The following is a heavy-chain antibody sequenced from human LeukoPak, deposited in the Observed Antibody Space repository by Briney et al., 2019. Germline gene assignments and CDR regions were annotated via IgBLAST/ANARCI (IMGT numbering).Heavy chain of an antibody. CDR2: ISWNSGSI. CDR3: AKDLNGWVITGFDY. CDR1: GFTFDDYA. D-gene: IGHD1-14*01. J-gene: IGHJ4*02. V-gene: IGHV3-9*01. Sequence: GGSLRLSCAASGFTFDDYAMHWVRQAPGKGLEWVSGISWNSGSIGYADSVKGRFTISRDNAKNSLYLQMNSLRAEDTALYYCAKDLNGWVITGFDYWGRGTLVTVSS.